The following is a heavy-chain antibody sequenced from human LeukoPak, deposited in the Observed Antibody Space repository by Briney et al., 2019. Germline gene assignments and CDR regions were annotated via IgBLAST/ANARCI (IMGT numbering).Heavy chain of an antibody. V-gene: IGHV3-7*01. Sequence: GGSLRLSCAASGFTFSSYSMNWVRQAPGKGLEWVANIKQDGSEKYYVDSVKGRFTISRDNAKNSLYLQMNSLRAEDTAVYYCARDTDSSGWDYWGQGTLVTVSS. CDR3: ARDTDSSGWDY. D-gene: IGHD6-19*01. J-gene: IGHJ4*02. CDR2: IKQDGSEK. CDR1: GFTFSSYS.